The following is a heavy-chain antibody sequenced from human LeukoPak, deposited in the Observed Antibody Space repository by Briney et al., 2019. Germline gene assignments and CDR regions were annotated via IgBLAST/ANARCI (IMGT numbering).Heavy chain of an antibody. Sequence: GGSLRLSCTTSGFSFRDYGMSWFRQAPGKGLEWVGFIRSKTYGGTTEYAASVKGRFTISRDDSKDIAYLQMNSLKTEDTAVYYCTRGGYYDSSGYPYFDYWGQGTLVTVSS. J-gene: IGHJ4*02. CDR3: TRGGYYDSSGYPYFDY. D-gene: IGHD3-22*01. V-gene: IGHV3-49*03. CDR1: GFSFRDYG. CDR2: IRSKTYGGTT.